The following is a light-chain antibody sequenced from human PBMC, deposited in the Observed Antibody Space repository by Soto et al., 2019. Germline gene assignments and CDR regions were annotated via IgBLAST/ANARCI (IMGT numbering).Light chain of an antibody. CDR2: GNT. V-gene: IGLV1-40*01. J-gene: IGLJ2*01. CDR1: SSNIGAGYD. CDR3: LSFDSSLSVV. Sequence: QSVLTQPPSVSGAPGQRVTFSCTGGSSNIGAGYDVHWYQQLPGRAPKLLIYGNTNRPSGVPDRFSGSKSGTSASLAITGLQAEDEADYYCLSFDSSLSVVFGGGTKVTVL.